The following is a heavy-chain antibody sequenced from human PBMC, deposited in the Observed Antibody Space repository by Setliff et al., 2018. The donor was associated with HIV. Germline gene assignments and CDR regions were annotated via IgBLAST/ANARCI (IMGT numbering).Heavy chain of an antibody. Sequence: SETLSLTCAVSGYSISSGYYWGWIRQPPGKGLEWIGSIYHSGSTYYNPSLKSRVTISVDTSKNQFSLKLSSVTAADTAVYYCARHVVVVITVPNWFDPWGQGTLVTVSS. D-gene: IGHD3-22*01. V-gene: IGHV4-38-2*01. J-gene: IGHJ5*02. CDR3: ARHVVVVITVPNWFDP. CDR1: GYSISSGYY. CDR2: IYHSGST.